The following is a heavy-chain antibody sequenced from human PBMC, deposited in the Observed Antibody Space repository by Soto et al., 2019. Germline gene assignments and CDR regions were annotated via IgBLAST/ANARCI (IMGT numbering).Heavy chain of an antibody. J-gene: IGHJ5*02. CDR3: AKGLYCSTTSCNWFDP. CDR2: VSGSGGNT. D-gene: IGHD2-2*01. CDR1: GCTFSSYA. V-gene: IGHV3-23*01. Sequence: GGSLRLSCAASGCTFSSYAMSWVRQAPGKGLEWVSTVSGSGGNTYYPDSVKGRFTISRDNSKNTMYLQMNSLRAEDTAVYFCAKGLYCSTTSCNWFDPWGQGTQVTVSS.